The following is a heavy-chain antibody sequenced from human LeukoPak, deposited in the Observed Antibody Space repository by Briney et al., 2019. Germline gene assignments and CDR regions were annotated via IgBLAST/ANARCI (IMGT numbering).Heavy chain of an antibody. V-gene: IGHV1-46*01. D-gene: IGHD6-19*01. J-gene: IGHJ1*01. CDR1: GYTFTSYY. CDR3: ARLYSSGWSAEYFQH. CDR2: INPSGGST. Sequence: ASVKVSCKASGYTFTSYYMHWVRQAPGQGLEWMGIINPSGGSTSYAQKFQGRVTMTRDTSTSTVYMELSSLRSEDTAVYYCARLYSSGWSAEYFQHWGQGTLVTVSS.